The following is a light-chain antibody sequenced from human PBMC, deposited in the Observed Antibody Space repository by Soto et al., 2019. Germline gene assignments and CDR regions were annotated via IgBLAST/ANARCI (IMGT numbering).Light chain of an antibody. CDR3: QQYGSSPSST. CDR2: GAS. Sequence: EIVLTQSPGTLSLSPGERATLSCRASQSVSSSYLAWYQQKPGQAPRLLIYGASSRATGIPDRFSGSGSGTDFTLSISRLEPEAFAVYYCQQYGSSPSSTFGPGTRLEMK. CDR1: QSVSSSY. J-gene: IGKJ5*01. V-gene: IGKV3-20*01.